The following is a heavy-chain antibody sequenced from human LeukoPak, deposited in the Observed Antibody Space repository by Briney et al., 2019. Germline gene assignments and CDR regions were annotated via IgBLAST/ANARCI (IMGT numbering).Heavy chain of an antibody. D-gene: IGHD3-3*01. CDR3: ARHRDFWSGSNWFDP. J-gene: IGHJ5*02. Sequence: SETLSLTCTVSGGSISSYYWSWIRQPPGKGLDWIGYIYYSGSTNYNPSLESRVTISLDTSKNQFSLNLSSVTAADTAVYYCARHRDFWSGSNWFDPWGQGTLVTVSS. V-gene: IGHV4-59*08. CDR1: GGSISSYY. CDR2: IYYSGST.